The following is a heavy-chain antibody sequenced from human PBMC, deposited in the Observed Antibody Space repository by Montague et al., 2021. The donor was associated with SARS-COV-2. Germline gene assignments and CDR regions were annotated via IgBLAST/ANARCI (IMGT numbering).Heavy chain of an antibody. CDR3: ATLSRRTAAGTRDYFGLDV. J-gene: IGHJ6*02. D-gene: IGHD6-13*01. CDR1: GDSISTSTW. V-gene: IGHV4-4*02. Sequence: SETLSLTCRVSGDSISTSTWCTWVRQTPGKGLEWIGEIFHSGTINYNPSLKSRVSISVGKSNNRFSLRLSSLIAADTAVYYCATLSRRTAAGTRDYFGLDVWGQGTTVVVSS. CDR2: IFHSGTI.